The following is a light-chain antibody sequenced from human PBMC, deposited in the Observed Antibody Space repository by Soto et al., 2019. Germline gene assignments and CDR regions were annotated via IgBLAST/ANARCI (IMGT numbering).Light chain of an antibody. CDR3: QQYTNTNNPWM. CDR1: QTISTW. Sequence: DIQVTQSPSTLSASVGDRVTITCRVSQTISTWMAWYQQKPGKAPKLLIYDASTLESGVPSRFSGSGSGTEFTLIISGLQPDDYATYYCQQYTNTNNPWMFGQGTKVDIK. CDR2: DAS. J-gene: IGKJ1*01. V-gene: IGKV1-5*01.